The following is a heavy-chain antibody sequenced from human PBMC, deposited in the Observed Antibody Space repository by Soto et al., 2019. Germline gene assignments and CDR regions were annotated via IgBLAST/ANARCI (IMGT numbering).Heavy chain of an antibody. J-gene: IGHJ4*02. Sequence: SETLSLTCAVSGGSIRSGGYSWSWIRQPPGKGLEWIGYIYHSGSTYYNPSLKSRVTISVERPKNQFSLKLSSVTAADTAVYYCARQEDSSSWYTPGYFDYWGQGTLVTVSS. CDR3: ARQEDSSSWYTPGYFDY. V-gene: IGHV4-30-2*01. CDR2: IYHSGST. CDR1: GGSIRSGGYS. D-gene: IGHD6-13*01.